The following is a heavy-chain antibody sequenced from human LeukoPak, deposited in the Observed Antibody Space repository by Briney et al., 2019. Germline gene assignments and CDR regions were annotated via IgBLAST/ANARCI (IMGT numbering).Heavy chain of an antibody. CDR2: IRQDGSVK. V-gene: IGHV3-7*01. CDR3: ARDFSAQVPVTIHDNWFDP. Sequence: GGSLRLSCAASGFTFRSYWMSWLRQAPGKGPEWVASIRQDGSVKYYMDSVKGRFTISRDNAKKSLYLQMNSLRADDTAMYYCARDFSAQVPVTIHDNWFDPWGQGTLVIVSS. CDR1: GFTFRSYW. J-gene: IGHJ5*02. D-gene: IGHD2-2*01.